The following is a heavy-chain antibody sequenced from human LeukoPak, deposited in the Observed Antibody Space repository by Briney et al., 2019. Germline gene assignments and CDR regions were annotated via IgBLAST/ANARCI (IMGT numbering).Heavy chain of an antibody. V-gene: IGHV5-51*01. D-gene: IGHD3-10*01. CDR3: ARLKLLWFGEATGNYFDY. CDR1: GYSFTSYW. Sequence: GESLKISCKGSGYSFTSYWIGWVRQMPGKGPEWMGIIYPGDSDTRYSPSFQGQVTISADKSISTAYLQWSSLKASDTAMYYCARLKLLWFGEATGNYFDYWGQGTLVTVSS. J-gene: IGHJ4*02. CDR2: IYPGDSDT.